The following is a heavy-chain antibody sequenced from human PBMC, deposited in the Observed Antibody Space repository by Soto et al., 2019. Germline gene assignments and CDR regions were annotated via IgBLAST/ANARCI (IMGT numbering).Heavy chain of an antibody. V-gene: IGHV4-39*01. CDR3: ARSLWLRGAFDI. Sequence: QLQMQESGPGLVKPSETLSLTCTVSGGSISSSIYYWGWIRQPPGKGLEWIGSIYYSGSTYYNPSLKSRVTISVDTSKNQFSLKLSSVIAADTAVYYGARSLWLRGAFDIWGQGTMVTVSS. J-gene: IGHJ3*02. D-gene: IGHD6-19*01. CDR1: GGSISSSIYY. CDR2: IYYSGST.